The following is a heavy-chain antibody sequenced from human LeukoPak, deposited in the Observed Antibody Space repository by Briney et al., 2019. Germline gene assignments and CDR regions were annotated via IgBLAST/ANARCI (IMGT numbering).Heavy chain of an antibody. CDR3: AREHCSGGSCYSIYYYYYMDV. V-gene: IGHV4-38-2*02. CDR1: GYAISSGFY. Sequence: SETLSLTCTVSGYAISSGFYWGWIRQPPGKGLEWIGAIHHSGGTYYNPSLKSRVTISIDTSKNHFSLKLSSVTAADTAVYYCAREHCSGGSCYSIYYYYYMDVWGKGTTVTVSS. CDR2: IHHSGGT. D-gene: IGHD2-15*01. J-gene: IGHJ6*03.